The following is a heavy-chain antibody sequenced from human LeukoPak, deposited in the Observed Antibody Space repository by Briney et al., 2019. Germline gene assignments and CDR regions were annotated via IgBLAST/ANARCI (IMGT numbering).Heavy chain of an antibody. CDR2: IYYSGST. Sequence: SETLSLTCSVSGGSISSYYWSWIRQPPGKGLEWIGYIYYSGSTNYNPSLKSRVTISVDTSKNQFSLKLSSVTAADTAVYYCAKGKDETVVVTASDYWGQGTLVTVSS. CDR1: GGSISSYY. D-gene: IGHD2-21*02. CDR3: AKGKDETVVVTASDY. J-gene: IGHJ4*02. V-gene: IGHV4-59*08.